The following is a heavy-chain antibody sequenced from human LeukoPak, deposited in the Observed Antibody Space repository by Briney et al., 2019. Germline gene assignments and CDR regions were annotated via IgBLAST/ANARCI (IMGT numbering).Heavy chain of an antibody. Sequence: ASVKVSCKASGGTFSSYGISWVRQAPGQGLEWMGGIIPIFGTANYAQKFQGRVTITADESTSTAYMELSSLRSEDTAVYYCARASYYDSSGRSSALDYWGQGTLVTVSS. V-gene: IGHV1-69*13. CDR3: ARASYYDSSGRSSALDY. CDR1: GGTFSSYG. CDR2: IIPIFGTA. D-gene: IGHD3-22*01. J-gene: IGHJ4*02.